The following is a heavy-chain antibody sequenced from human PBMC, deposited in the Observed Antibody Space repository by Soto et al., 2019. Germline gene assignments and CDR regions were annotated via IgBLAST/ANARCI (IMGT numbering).Heavy chain of an antibody. CDR3: AKGGDYNFWSGYSLGDAFDV. V-gene: IGHV3-23*01. J-gene: IGHJ3*01. Sequence: EVQLLESGGGLVQPGGSLRLSCAASGFTLRSSAMSWVRQAPGQGLEWVSAISGSGDSTYYADSVKGRFTISRDTSKNTRYLQMSSLRAEDTAVYYCAKGGDYNFWSGYSLGDAFDVWGQGTMVTVSS. CDR2: ISGSGDST. D-gene: IGHD3-3*01. CDR1: GFTLRSSA.